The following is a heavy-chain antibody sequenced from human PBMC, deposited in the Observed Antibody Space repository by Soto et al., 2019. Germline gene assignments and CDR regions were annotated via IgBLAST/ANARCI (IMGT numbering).Heavy chain of an antibody. V-gene: IGHV1-69*02. CDR2: IIPILGIA. Sequence: QVQLVQSGAEVKKPGSSVKVSCKASGGTFSSYTISWVRQAPGQGLEWMGRIIPILGIANYAQKFQGRVTITADKSTSTAYMELSSLRSEDTAVYYCARWEGRYYGSGSYESYFDYWGQGTLVTVSS. D-gene: IGHD3-10*01. CDR1: GGTFSSYT. J-gene: IGHJ4*02. CDR3: ARWEGRYYGSGSYESYFDY.